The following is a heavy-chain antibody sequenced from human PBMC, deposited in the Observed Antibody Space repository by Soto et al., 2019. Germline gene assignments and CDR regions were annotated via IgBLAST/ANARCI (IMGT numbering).Heavy chain of an antibody. CDR2: ISAYNGNT. Sequence: ASVKVSCKASGYTFTSYGISWVRQAPGQGLEWMGWISAYNGNTNYAQKLQGRVTMTTDTSTSTVYMELSSLGSEDTAVYYFAINGPVAATFRFQHLGQGTLVTVSS. V-gene: IGHV1-18*01. D-gene: IGHD2-15*01. CDR1: GYTFTSYG. CDR3: AINGPVAATFRFQH. J-gene: IGHJ1*01.